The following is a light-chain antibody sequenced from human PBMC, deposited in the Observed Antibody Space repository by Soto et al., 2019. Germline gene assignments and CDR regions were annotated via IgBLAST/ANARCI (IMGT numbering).Light chain of an antibody. V-gene: IGKV1-16*01. CDR3: QHYNSYPLT. J-gene: IGKJ4*01. Sequence: DIQMTQSPSSLSASVGDRVTITCRTSQPISDYLNWYQQKPGKAPSLLIYTASNLQTGVPSRFSGSGSGTQFTLTISSLQPDDFTTYYCQHYNSYPLTFGGGTKV. CDR1: QPISDY. CDR2: TAS.